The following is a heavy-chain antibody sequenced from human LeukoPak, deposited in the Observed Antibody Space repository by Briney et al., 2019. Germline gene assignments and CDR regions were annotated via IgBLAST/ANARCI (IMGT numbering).Heavy chain of an antibody. J-gene: IGHJ1*01. Sequence: PSETLSLTCAVYGGSFSGYYWSWIRQPPGKGLEWIGEINHSGSTNYNPSLKSRVTISVDTSKNQFSLKLSSVTAADTAVYYCARSYSSSSLGYFQHWGQGTLVTVSS. D-gene: IGHD6-6*01. CDR1: GGSFSGYY. CDR3: ARSYSSSSLGYFQH. V-gene: IGHV4-34*01. CDR2: INHSGST.